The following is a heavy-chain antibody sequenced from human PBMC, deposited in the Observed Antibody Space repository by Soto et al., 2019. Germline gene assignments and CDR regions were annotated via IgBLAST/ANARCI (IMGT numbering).Heavy chain of an antibody. Sequence: EVQLLESGGGLVQPGGSLRLSCAASGFTFSSYAMSWVRQAPGKGLEWVSAISGSGGSTYYADSVKGRFTISRDNSKNTLYLQMNSLRAEDTAVYYCAKDSEGPASARLRPYYFDYWGQGTLVTVSS. CDR3: AKDSEGPASARLRPYYFDY. V-gene: IGHV3-23*01. J-gene: IGHJ4*02. D-gene: IGHD2-2*01. CDR2: ISGSGGST. CDR1: GFTFSSYA.